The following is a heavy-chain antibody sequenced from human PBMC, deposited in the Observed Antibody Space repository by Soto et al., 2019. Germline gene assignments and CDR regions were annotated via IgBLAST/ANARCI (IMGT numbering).Heavy chain of an antibody. Sequence: GGSLRLSCAASGFTFSSYGMHWVRQAPGKXLEWVAVISYDGSNKYYADSVKGRFTISRDNSKNTLYLQMNSLRAEDTAVYYCAKDFGALLRYFDWSTFDYWGQGTLVTVSS. J-gene: IGHJ4*02. CDR3: AKDFGALLRYFDWSTFDY. V-gene: IGHV3-30*18. CDR2: ISYDGSNK. CDR1: GFTFSSYG. D-gene: IGHD3-9*01.